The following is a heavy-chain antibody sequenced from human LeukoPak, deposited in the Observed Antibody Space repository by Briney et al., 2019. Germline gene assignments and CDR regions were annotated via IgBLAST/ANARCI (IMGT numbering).Heavy chain of an antibody. CDR1: GDSINSLDL. Sequence: SETLSLTCIVSGDSINSLDLWSWVRQPPGKGLEWIGEMYLSGTTHSNPSVKSRVTISIDKSKNQFFLNLSSVTAADTAVYYCAGLVGRYSSGLYYYYFDYWGQGTLVTVSS. CDR3: AGLVGRYSSGLYYYYFDY. V-gene: IGHV4-4*02. D-gene: IGHD3-22*01. J-gene: IGHJ4*02. CDR2: MYLSGTT.